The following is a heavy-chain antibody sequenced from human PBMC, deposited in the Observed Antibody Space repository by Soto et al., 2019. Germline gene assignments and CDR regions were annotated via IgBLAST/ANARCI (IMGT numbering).Heavy chain of an antibody. CDR2: IFSDNER. J-gene: IGHJ6*02. CDR3: ARMNVDSYQFYYAMDV. Sequence: GPTLVNPTQTLTLTCTFSGFSLSTSGVGVAWIRQPPGKALEWLAHIFSDNERSYSTSLQGRLTISKDTSGSQVVLSMTNVDPVDTATYYCARMNVDSYQFYYAMDVWGQGTTVTVSS. V-gene: IGHV2-26*01. D-gene: IGHD4-17*01. CDR1: GFSLSTSGVG.